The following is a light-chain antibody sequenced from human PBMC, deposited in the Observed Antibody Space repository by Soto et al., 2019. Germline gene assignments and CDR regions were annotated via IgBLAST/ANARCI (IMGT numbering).Light chain of an antibody. CDR1: QSVSSN. Sequence: EIVMTQSPATLPVSPGERVTLSCRASQSVSSNLAWYQHKPGQAPRLLIYGASTRATGIPARFSGSGSETEVTLTISSLQSEDFADYYCQQYNDRPTYTFGQGTKLEIK. J-gene: IGKJ2*01. V-gene: IGKV3-15*01. CDR2: GAS. CDR3: QQYNDRPTYT.